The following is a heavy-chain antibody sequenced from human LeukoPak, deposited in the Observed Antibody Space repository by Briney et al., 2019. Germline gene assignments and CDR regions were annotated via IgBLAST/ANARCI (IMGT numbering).Heavy chain of an antibody. D-gene: IGHD4/OR15-4a*01. CDR2: INPNSGDT. J-gene: IGHJ4*02. CDR3: ARGGLTVDFDY. CDR1: GYAFTAYY. Sequence: ASVKVSCKASGYAFTAYYMHWVRQAPGQGLEWMGWINPNSGDTNYAQKFQGRVTMTRDTSISTAYMELSRLRSDDTAVYYCARGGLTVDFDYWGQGSLVTVSS. V-gene: IGHV1-2*02.